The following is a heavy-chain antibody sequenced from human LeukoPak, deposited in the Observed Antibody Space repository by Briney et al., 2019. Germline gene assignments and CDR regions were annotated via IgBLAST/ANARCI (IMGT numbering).Heavy chain of an antibody. J-gene: IGHJ4*02. Sequence: GGSLRLSCAASGFTFSSYAMSWVRQAPGKRMEWVSSITTSGDNTYYADSVKGRFTISRDNSKNTLCLQMNSLRAEDTAVYYCAKRGAYDNGYFDYWGQGTLVTVSS. V-gene: IGHV3-23*01. CDR3: AKRGAYDNGYFDY. D-gene: IGHD3-22*01. CDR1: GFTFSSYA. CDR2: ITTSGDNT.